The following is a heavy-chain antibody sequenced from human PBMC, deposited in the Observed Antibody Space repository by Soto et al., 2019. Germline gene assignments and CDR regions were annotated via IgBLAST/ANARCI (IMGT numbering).Heavy chain of an antibody. CDR2: MNPNSGNT. CDR3: ARGGLSQPGTLDCCPIDN. CDR1: GYTFTSYD. J-gene: IGHJ4*02. V-gene: IGHV1-8*01. D-gene: IGHD1-7*01. Sequence: ASVKVSCKASGYTFTSYDINWVRQATGQGLEWMGWMNPNSGNTGYAQKFQGRVTMTRNTSISTAYMELNSLRAEDTAVYYCARGGLSQPGTLDCCPIDNWGQGTLVTVS.